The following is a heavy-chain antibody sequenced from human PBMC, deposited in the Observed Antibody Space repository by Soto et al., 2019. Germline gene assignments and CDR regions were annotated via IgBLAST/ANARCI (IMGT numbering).Heavy chain of an antibody. V-gene: IGHV3-23*01. Sequence: GGSLRLSCAASGFTFSSYAMSWVRQAPGKGLEWVSAISGSGGSTYYADSVKGRFTISRDNSKNTLYLQMNSVRAEDTAVYYWAKGAIVVVVAANDYWGQGTLVTVSS. CDR3: AKGAIVVVVAANDY. J-gene: IGHJ4*02. CDR1: GFTFSSYA. D-gene: IGHD2-15*01. CDR2: ISGSGGST.